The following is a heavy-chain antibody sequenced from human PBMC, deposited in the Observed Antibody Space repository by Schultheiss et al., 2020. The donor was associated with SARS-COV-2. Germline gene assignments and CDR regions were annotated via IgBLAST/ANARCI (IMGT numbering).Heavy chain of an antibody. Sequence: ETLSLTCAVSGGSISSGGYSWSWIRQPPGKALEWLAHIFSNDEKSYSTSLKTRLTISKDTSKNQVVLTMTNMDPVDTATYYCARITGTTDRAFDIWGQGTMVTVSS. D-gene: IGHD1-7*01. CDR3: ARITGTTDRAFDI. CDR1: GGSISSGGYS. V-gene: IGHV2-26*01. CDR2: IFSNDEK. J-gene: IGHJ3*02.